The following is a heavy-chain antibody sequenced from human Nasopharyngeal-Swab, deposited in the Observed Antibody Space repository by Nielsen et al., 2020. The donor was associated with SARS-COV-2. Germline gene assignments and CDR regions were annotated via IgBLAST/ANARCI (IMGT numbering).Heavy chain of an antibody. CDR2: INPTDGST. Sequence: ASVKVSCKASGYTFTSYYLHWVRQAPGQGLEWMGIINPTDGSTSNAQKFEGRVTMTRVTSTSTVYMELNSLRSEDTAVYYCARVLPFRITGTSGMDVWGQGTTVTVSS. D-gene: IGHD1-7*01. V-gene: IGHV1-46*01. J-gene: IGHJ6*02. CDR3: ARVLPFRITGTSGMDV. CDR1: GYTFTSYY.